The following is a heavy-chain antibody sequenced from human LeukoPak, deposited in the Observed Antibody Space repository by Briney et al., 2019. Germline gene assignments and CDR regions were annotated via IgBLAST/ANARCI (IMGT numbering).Heavy chain of an antibody. CDR3: ARHGYSSSWYYLDY. Sequence: ASETLSLTCTVSGGSISSYYWSWIRQPPGKGLEWIGYIYYSGSTNYNPSLKSRVTISVDTSNNQFSLKLSSVTAADTAVYYCARHGYSSSWYYLDYWGQGTLVTVSS. D-gene: IGHD6-13*01. CDR2: IYYSGST. J-gene: IGHJ4*02. CDR1: GGSISSYY. V-gene: IGHV4-59*08.